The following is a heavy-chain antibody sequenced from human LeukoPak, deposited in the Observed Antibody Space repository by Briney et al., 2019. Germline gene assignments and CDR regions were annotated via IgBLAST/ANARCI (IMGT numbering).Heavy chain of an antibody. CDR3: ARGFPNDITVTTRADY. Sequence: GGSRSPSFAAPGSTSSSYLRTGSARAQGKGWGGGAVLSYDGSNKYYADSVKGRFTISRDNSKNTLYLQMNSLRAEDTAVYYCARGFPNDITVTTRADYWGQGTLVTVSS. J-gene: IGHJ4*02. CDR1: GSTSSSYL. D-gene: IGHD4-17*01. V-gene: IGHV3-30-3*01. CDR2: LSYDGSNK.